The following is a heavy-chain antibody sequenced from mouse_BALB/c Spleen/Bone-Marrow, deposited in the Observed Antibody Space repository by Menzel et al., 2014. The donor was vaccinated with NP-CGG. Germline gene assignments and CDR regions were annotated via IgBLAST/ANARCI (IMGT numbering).Heavy chain of an antibody. J-gene: IGHJ4*01. Sequence: EVNVVESGGGSVKPGGSLKLSCAASGFTFSSYAMSWVRQSPEKRPEWVAEISSGGSYTYYPDTVTGRFTISRDNAKNPLYLEMSSLRSEDTAMYYCARAYRYDGGYYYAMDYWGQGTSVTVSS. V-gene: IGHV5-9-4*01. CDR2: ISSGGSYT. CDR3: ARAYRYDGGYYYAMDY. CDR1: GFTFSSYA. D-gene: IGHD2-14*01.